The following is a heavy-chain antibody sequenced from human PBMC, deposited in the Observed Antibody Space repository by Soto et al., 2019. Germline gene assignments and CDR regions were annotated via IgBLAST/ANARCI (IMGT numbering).Heavy chain of an antibody. CDR3: ARGWGNYGMDV. J-gene: IGHJ6*02. CDR1: GFTFSTFW. Sequence: EVPLVESGGGLVQPGGSLRLSCAASGFTFSTFWMHWVRQVRGKGPVWVARINGDGMRTDYADSVQGRFTISRDNAKNTVSLQMNSLGADDAALYYCARGWGNYGMDVWGQGTTVTVSS. V-gene: IGHV3-74*01. D-gene: IGHD1-26*01. CDR2: INGDGMRT.